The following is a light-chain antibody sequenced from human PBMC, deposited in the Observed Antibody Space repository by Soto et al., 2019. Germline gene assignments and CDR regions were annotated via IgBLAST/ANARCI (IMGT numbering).Light chain of an antibody. V-gene: IGLV1-40*01. J-gene: IGLJ2*01. CDR1: SSNIGAGYD. CDR3: QSHDTSLSVLEV. Sequence: QSVLTQPPSVSGAPGQRVTISCTGSSSNIGAGYDVHWYQQLPGTAPKLLIYGNINRPSGVPDRFSGSRSGTSASLAITGLQAEDEADYYCQSHDTSLSVLEVFGGGTKVTVL. CDR2: GNI.